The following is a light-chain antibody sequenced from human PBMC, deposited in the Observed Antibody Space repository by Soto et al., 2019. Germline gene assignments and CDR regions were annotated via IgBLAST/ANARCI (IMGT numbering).Light chain of an antibody. CDR3: SSYTSSSTPPYV. CDR2: DVS. V-gene: IGLV2-14*01. CDR1: NSDVGGYNY. Sequence: QSVLTQPASVSGSPGQSITISCTGTNSDVGGYNYVSWYQQHPGKAPKLMIYDVSNRPSGVSNRFSGSKSGNTASLTISGVQAEDEADYYCSSYTSSSTPPYVFGTGTKVTVL. J-gene: IGLJ1*01.